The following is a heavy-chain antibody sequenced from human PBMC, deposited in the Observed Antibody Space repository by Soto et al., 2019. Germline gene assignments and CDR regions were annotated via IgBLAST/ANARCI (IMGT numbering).Heavy chain of an antibody. V-gene: IGHV3-7*03. D-gene: IGHD7-27*01. CDR1: GFTLSNYW. J-gene: IGHJ4*02. CDR2: INKDGSQK. CDR3: VRELGLAY. Sequence: GGSLRLSCAASGFTLSNYWMTWVRQAPGKGLEWVANINKDGSQKNYVDSVKGRFTIARDNGQNSLSLQINSLRVEATAVYYCVRELGLAYWGQGALVTVSS.